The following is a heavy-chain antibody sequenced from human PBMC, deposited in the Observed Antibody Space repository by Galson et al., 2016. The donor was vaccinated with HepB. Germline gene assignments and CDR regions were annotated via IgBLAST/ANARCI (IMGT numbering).Heavy chain of an antibody. CDR1: GFSFTNYA. Sequence: SVKVSCKASGFSFTNYAFHWVRQASGQGPQWLGWINARNGEAKYSQVFQDRVTISRDTSATTVYIEVTSLTSEDTAVYYCAREGPIIGTLNYWGQGTLVTVTS. D-gene: IGHD1-7*01. V-gene: IGHV1-3*03. J-gene: IGHJ4*02. CDR3: AREGPIIGTLNY. CDR2: INARNGEA.